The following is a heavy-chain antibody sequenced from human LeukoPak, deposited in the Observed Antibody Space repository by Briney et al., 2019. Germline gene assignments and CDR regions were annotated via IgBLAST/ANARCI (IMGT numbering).Heavy chain of an antibody. Sequence: GGSLRLSCAASGFTFSSYGMHWVRQAPGKGLEWVAVISYDGSNKYYADSVKGRFTISRDNSKNTLYLQMNSLRAEDTAVYYCAKGLFDWQRYYYYYYGMDVWGKGTTVTVSS. CDR3: AKGLFDWQRYYYYYYGMDV. D-gene: IGHD3-9*01. V-gene: IGHV3-30*18. CDR2: ISYDGSNK. J-gene: IGHJ6*04. CDR1: GFTFSSYG.